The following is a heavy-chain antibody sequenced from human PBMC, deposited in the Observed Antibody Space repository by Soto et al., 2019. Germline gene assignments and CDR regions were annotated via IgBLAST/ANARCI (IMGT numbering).Heavy chain of an antibody. CDR3: AHRGFLVYCSSTSCQGAFTWFDP. Sequence: SGPTLVNPPQPLTLTCTFSGFSLSTSGVGVGWIRRPPGKALEWLALIYWDDDKRYSPSLKSRLTITKDTSKNQVVLTMTNMDPVDTATYYCAHRGFLVYCSSTSCQGAFTWFDPWGPGSLIAVSS. CDR1: GFSLSTSGVG. V-gene: IGHV2-5*02. D-gene: IGHD2-2*01. CDR2: IYWDDDK. J-gene: IGHJ5*02.